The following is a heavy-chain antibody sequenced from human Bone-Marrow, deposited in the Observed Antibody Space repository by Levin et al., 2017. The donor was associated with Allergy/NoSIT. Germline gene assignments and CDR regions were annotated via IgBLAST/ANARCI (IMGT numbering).Heavy chain of an antibody. CDR2: ISNDGVNK. CDR1: GFVFTNDG. J-gene: IGHJ5*01. D-gene: IGHD2-2*01. Sequence: GGSLRLSCAASGFVFTNDGMHWVRQAPGKGLEWVALISNDGVNKFYADSVRGRFTISRDNTKNTLYLHMNSLTPEDTAVYYWAKERYHLDSWGRGTLVTVSS. V-gene: IGHV3-30*18. CDR3: AKERYHLDS.